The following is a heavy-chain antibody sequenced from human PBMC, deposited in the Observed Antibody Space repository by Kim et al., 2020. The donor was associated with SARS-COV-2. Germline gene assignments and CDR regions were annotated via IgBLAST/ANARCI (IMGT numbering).Heavy chain of an antibody. V-gene: IGHV1-18*04. Sequence: ASVKVSCKASGYTFTSYGISWVRQAPGQGLEWMGWISAYNGNTNYAQKLQGRVTMTTDTSTSTAYMELRSLRSDDTAVYYCARDVDCSSTSCYQYYYYGMDVWGQGTTVTVSS. J-gene: IGHJ6*02. CDR2: ISAYNGNT. CDR1: GYTFTSYG. CDR3: ARDVDCSSTSCYQYYYYGMDV. D-gene: IGHD2-2*01.